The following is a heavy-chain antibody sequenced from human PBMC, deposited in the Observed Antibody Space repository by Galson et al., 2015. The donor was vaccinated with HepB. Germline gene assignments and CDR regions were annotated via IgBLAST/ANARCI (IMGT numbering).Heavy chain of an antibody. J-gene: IGHJ4*02. CDR2: IIPIFGTA. V-gene: IGHV1-69*13. D-gene: IGHD6-13*01. CDR3: ARALQDSSSWYYFDY. CDR1: GGTFSSYA. Sequence: SVKVSCKASGGTFSSYAISWVRQAPGQGLEWMGGIIPIFGTANYAQKFQGRVTITADESTSTAYMELSSLRSEDTAVYYCARALQDSSSWYYFDYWGQGTLVAVSS.